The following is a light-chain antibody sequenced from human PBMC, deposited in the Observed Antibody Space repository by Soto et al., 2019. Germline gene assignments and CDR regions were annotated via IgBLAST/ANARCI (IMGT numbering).Light chain of an antibody. V-gene: IGKV1-5*01. CDR3: QQYNSYLYT. J-gene: IGKJ2*01. Sequence: DIQMTQSPSTLSASVGDSVTITCRASQSISSWLAWYQQKPGKAPKLLIYDASSLESEVQSRFSGSGAGTEFTLTISSLQPDDFATYYCQQYNSYLYTFRQGTKLEIK. CDR1: QSISSW. CDR2: DAS.